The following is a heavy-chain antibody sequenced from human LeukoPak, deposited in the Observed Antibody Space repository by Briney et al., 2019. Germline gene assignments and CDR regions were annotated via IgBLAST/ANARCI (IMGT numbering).Heavy chain of an antibody. CDR1: GFSLSTSGVG. D-gene: IGHD3-22*01. Sequence: SGPTLVNPTQTLTLTCTFSGFSLSTSGVGVGWIRQPPGKALEWLALIYWNDDKRYSPSLKSRLTITKDTSKNQVVLTMTNMDPVDTATYYCAHLDYYDSSGYYSNLHNWFDPWGQGTLVTVSS. J-gene: IGHJ5*02. CDR2: IYWNDDK. V-gene: IGHV2-5*01. CDR3: AHLDYYDSSGYYSNLHNWFDP.